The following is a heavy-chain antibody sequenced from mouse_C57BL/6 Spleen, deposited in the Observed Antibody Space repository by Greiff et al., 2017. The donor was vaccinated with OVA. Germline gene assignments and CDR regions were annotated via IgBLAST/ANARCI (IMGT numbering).Heavy chain of an antibody. J-gene: IGHJ4*01. CDR3: ARRYDYDPYAMDY. D-gene: IGHD2-4*01. V-gene: IGHV1-52*01. Sequence: QVQLQQPGAELVRPGSSVKLSCKASGYTFTSYWMHWVKQRPIQGLEWIGNIDPSDSETHYNQKFKDKATLTVDKSSSTAYMQLSSLTSEDSAVYYCARRYDYDPYAMDYWGQGTSVTVSS. CDR2: IDPSDSET. CDR1: GYTFTSYW.